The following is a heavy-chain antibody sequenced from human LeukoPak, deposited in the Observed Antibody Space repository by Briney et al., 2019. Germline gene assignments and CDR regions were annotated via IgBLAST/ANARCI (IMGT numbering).Heavy chain of an antibody. V-gene: IGHV3-7*01. CDR3: ASERPSSSWYDF. D-gene: IGHD6-13*01. CDR2: IQPDGSEK. J-gene: IGHJ5*01. CDR1: EFTFSNQW. Sequence: GGSLRLSCAASEFTFSNQWMTWVRQAPGKGLEWVANIQPDGSEKYYVGSVRGRFTISRDNARNLLYLQMNSLRSEDTAVYYCASERPSSSWYDFWGQGVLVTVSS.